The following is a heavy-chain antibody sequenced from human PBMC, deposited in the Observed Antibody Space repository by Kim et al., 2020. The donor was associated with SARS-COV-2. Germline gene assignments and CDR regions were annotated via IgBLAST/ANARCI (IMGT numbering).Heavy chain of an antibody. CDR2: FDPENGET. Sequence: ASVKVSCKASGYTLTDLSMHWLRQAPGKGLEWMGCFDPENGETNYAQKFQGRVTMTEDTSTDTAYMELSSLTSKDTAVYYCVSTTIFGGPNWFDPWGQGT. CDR1: GYTLTDLS. V-gene: IGHV1-24*01. D-gene: IGHD3-3*01. CDR3: VSTTIFGGPNWFDP. J-gene: IGHJ5*02.